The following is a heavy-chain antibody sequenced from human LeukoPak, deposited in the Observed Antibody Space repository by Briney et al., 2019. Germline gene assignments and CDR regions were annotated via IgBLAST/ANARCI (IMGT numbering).Heavy chain of an antibody. CDR3: AKKTGSGYYPDWFDP. V-gene: IGHV3-23*01. J-gene: IGHJ5*02. Sequence: QPGASLRLSCAASGFTFSNTAVNWVRQAPGKGLEWVSTISSSAVTTYYADSVKGRFTISRDNSKNTLYLQMNSLRAEDTALYYCAKKTGSGYYPDWFDPWGQGTLVTVSS. D-gene: IGHD3-3*01. CDR1: GFTFSNTA. CDR2: ISSSAVTT.